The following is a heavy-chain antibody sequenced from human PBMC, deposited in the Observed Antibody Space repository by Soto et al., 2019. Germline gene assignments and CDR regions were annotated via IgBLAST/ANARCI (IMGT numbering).Heavy chain of an antibody. V-gene: IGHV1-69*01. CDR1: GGTFSSYA. CDR2: LIPIFGTA. D-gene: IGHD3-3*01. J-gene: IGHJ3*02. CDR3: ARGSSGDAVDI. Sequence: QGQLVQSGAEVKKPGSAVKVSCKASGGTFSSYAISWVRQAPGQGLEWMGGLIPIFGTANYAKKFQGRVTITANESTSTAYMEMSSLRSEDTDVYYCARGSSGDAVDIWGQGTMVTVSS.